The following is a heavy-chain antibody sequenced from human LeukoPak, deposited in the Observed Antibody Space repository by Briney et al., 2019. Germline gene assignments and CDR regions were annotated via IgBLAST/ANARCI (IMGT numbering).Heavy chain of an antibody. J-gene: IGHJ4*02. CDR1: GFTFSSYS. V-gene: IGHV3-21*01. D-gene: IGHD6-19*01. Sequence: PGGSLRLSCAASGFTFSSYSMNWVRQAPGKGLEWDSSISSSSSYIYYADSVKGRFTISRDNAKNSLYLQMNSLRAEDTAVYYCARVSSGWYSHYFDYWGQGTLVTVSS. CDR3: ARVSSGWYSHYFDY. CDR2: ISSSSSYI.